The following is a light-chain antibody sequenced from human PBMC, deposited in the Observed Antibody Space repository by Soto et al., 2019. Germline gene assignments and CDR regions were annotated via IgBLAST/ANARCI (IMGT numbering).Light chain of an antibody. CDR1: SSDVGRYDL. J-gene: IGLJ2*01. V-gene: IGLV2-23*02. CDR3: WSYTVTRKVP. CDR2: DVN. Sequence: QSALTQPASVSGSPGQSITISCTGTSSDVGRYDLVSWYQQHPGKAPKLIIYDVNKRPSGVSNRFSGSKSGKTASLTISGLQAEDEADYYCWSYTVTRKVPFGGGTKLTVL.